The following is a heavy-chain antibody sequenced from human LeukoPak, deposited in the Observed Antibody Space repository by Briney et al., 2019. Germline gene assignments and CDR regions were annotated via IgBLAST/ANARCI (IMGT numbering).Heavy chain of an antibody. V-gene: IGHV1-2*02. CDR1: GYTFTGYY. Sequence: ASVKVSCKASGYTFTGYYMHWVRQAPGQGLEWMGWINPNSGGTNYAQKFQGRVTMTRDTSISTAYMELSRLRSDDTAVYYCARDRCSSSCDPFDCWGQGTLVTVSS. J-gene: IGHJ4*02. D-gene: IGHD6-13*01. CDR3: ARDRCSSSCDPFDC. CDR2: INPNSGGT.